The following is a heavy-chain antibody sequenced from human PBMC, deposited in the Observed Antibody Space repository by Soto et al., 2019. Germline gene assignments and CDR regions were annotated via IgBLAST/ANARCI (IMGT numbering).Heavy chain of an antibody. CDR3: ARGPQFDY. Sequence: SETLSLTCTVSGGSVSSGSYYWTWIRQPPGKGLEWIGCLYNSGSTNYNPALKSRATISVDTSKNQFSLKLSSVTAADTAVYYCARGPQFDYWGQGTLVTVSS. CDR2: LYNSGST. V-gene: IGHV4-61*01. CDR1: GGSVSSGSYY. J-gene: IGHJ4*02.